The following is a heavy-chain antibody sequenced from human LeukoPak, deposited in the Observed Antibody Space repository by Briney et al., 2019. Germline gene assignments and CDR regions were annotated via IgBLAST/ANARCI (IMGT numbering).Heavy chain of an antibody. J-gene: IGHJ6*04. D-gene: IGHD3-10*02. CDR3: AELGITMIGGV. CDR2: ISSSGGTI. V-gene: IGHV3-48*03. Sequence: GGSLRLSCAASGFTFSSYEMNWVGQAPGKGLEWVSYISSSGGTIYYADSVKGRFTISRDNAKNSLYLQMNSLRAEDTAVYYCAELGITMIGGVWGKGTTVTISS. CDR1: GFTFSSYE.